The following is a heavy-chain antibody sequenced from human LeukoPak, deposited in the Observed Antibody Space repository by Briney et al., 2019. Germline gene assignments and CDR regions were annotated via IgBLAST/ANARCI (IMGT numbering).Heavy chain of an antibody. D-gene: IGHD4-17*01. CDR3: ARDSVLELDGDYDY. CDR1: GGTFSNYA. Sequence: SVKVSCKASGGTFSNYAISWVRQAPGQGLEWMGGIIPIFGTANYAQKFQGRVTITADESTSTAYMELRSLRSDDTAVYYCARDSVLELDGDYDYWGQGTLVTVSS. CDR2: IIPIFGTA. J-gene: IGHJ4*02. V-gene: IGHV1-69*13.